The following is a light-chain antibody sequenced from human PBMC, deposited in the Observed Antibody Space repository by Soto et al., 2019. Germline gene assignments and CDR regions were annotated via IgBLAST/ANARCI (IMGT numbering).Light chain of an antibody. CDR3: QQYENWPSIT. CDR2: GAS. CDR1: QNIRSK. J-gene: IGKJ5*01. Sequence: EIVMTQSPATLSVSPGEGVTLSCRASQNIRSKLAWYQQKPGQAPRLLISGASTRATGIPVRFSGSGSGTEFALAISSLQSEDFAVYYCQQYENWPSITFGQGTRLEIK. V-gene: IGKV3-15*01.